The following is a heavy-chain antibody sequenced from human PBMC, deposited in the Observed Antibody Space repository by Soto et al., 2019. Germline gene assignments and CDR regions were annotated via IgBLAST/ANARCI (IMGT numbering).Heavy chain of an antibody. Sequence: EVQLVESGGGLVQHGGSLRLSCAASGFTFSTYWMHWVRQAPGKGLVWVSRINGDGSNTDYADSVKGRFTISRDNAKNTLYLQMHSLRAEDTAVYYCPRDDNPDYWGQGTLVTVSS. CDR3: PRDDNPDY. J-gene: IGHJ4*02. CDR1: GFTFSTYW. V-gene: IGHV3-74*01. D-gene: IGHD1-20*01. CDR2: INGDGSNT.